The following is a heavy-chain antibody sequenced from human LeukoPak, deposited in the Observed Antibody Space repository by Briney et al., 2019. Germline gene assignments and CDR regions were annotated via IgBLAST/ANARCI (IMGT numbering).Heavy chain of an antibody. D-gene: IGHD3-9*01. CDR3: AKSKCDGLIDI. J-gene: IGHJ3*02. CDR2: IFYSGST. Sequence: SETLSLTCTVSSGSISTSIYYCGWVRQPPGKALEWIGNIFYSGSTYYNPSLKSRVTISVDTSKNQFSLKLNSVTAADTAVYYCAKSKCDGLIDIWGEGTMVTVSS. CDR1: SGSISTSIYY. V-gene: IGHV4-39*01.